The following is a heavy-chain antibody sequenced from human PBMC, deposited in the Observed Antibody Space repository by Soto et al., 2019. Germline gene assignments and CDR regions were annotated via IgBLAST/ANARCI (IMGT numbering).Heavy chain of an antibody. CDR2: ISAYNSNR. V-gene: IGHV1-18*01. D-gene: IGHD3-10*01. CDR1: GYTFTSYC. J-gene: IGHJ4*02. CDR3: ARGGSAVGSVNS. Sequence: QVQLVQSGGEVKKPGASVKVPCTASGYTFTSYCIAWVRQVPGQGLEWMGWISAYNSNRNLAQNFQGRVTMTTDTSTRTVYLELRSLRSDFAAVYFCARGGSAVGSVNSWGQGTLVTVFS.